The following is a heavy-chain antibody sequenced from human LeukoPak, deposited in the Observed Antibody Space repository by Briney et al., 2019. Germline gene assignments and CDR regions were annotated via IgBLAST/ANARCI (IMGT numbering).Heavy chain of an antibody. V-gene: IGHV1-3*03. D-gene: IGHD6-19*01. J-gene: IGHJ4*02. CDR2: INAGDGNT. CDR1: GYIFTNFA. CDR3: ARDAINSGWSDPLDY. Sequence: ALVKVSCKASGYIFTNFAIDWVRQAPGQGLEWMGWINAGDGNTKYSQEFQGRVTITRDTSASTVYMELSSLTSEDMAVYYCARDAINSGWSDPLDYWGQGTLVTVSS.